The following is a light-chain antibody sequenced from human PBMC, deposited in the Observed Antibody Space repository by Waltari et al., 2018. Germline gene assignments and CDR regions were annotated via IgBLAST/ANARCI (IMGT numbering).Light chain of an antibody. V-gene: IGLV2-14*01. J-gene: IGLJ3*02. CDR1: STDVGAYNY. CDR2: DGS. Sequence: QSALTQPASVSGSPGQSITVSCTGTSTDVGAYNYVCWYQQRPGKAPKLMISDGSNRVAGFSERFSGSKSGNTASLTISGLQAEDEADYYCSSFTNSGSWVFGGGTKVTVL. CDR3: SSFTNSGSWV.